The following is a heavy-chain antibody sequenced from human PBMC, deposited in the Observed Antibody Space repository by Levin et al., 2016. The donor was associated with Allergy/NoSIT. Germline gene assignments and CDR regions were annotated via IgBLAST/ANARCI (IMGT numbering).Heavy chain of an antibody. D-gene: IGHD3-22*01. CDR2: IHYSGST. CDR3: AKTHYDSSGYYGAFDY. J-gene: IGHJ4*02. CDR1: GGSIFSRNLHY. Sequence: SETLSLTCTVSGGSIFSRNLHYWGWVRQPPGKGLEWIGSIHYSGSTYYNPSLKSRVTISVDTSKNQFSLKLTSVTAADTAVYYCAKTHYDSSGYYGAFDYWGQGTLVTVSS. V-gene: IGHV4-39*01.